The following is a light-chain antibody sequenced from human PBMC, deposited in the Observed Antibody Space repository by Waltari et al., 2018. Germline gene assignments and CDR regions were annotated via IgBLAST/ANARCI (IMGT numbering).Light chain of an antibody. CDR3: QQYYSTLV. Sequence: DIVMTQSPHSLAGSLRVRATLPCTSSQSLLYSSTNKNYLAWYQQKPGQPPNLLIYWASTREAGVPDRVSGSGSGTDFTLTISSLQAEDVAIYYCQQYYSTLVFGQGTKLEIK. V-gene: IGKV4-1*01. CDR2: WAS. J-gene: IGKJ2*01. CDR1: QSLLYSSTNKNY.